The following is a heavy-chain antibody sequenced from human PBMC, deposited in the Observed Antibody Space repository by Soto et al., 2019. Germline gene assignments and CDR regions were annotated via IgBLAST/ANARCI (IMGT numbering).Heavy chain of an antibody. D-gene: IGHD3-3*01. V-gene: IGHV3-23*01. Sequence: EVQLLESGGGLVQPGGSRRLSCAAPGFTFSSYARSWVRQAPGKGLEWVSAISGSGGSTYYADSVKGRFTISRDNSKNTLYLQMNSLRAEDTAVYYCAKDRTYDFWSRAFDIWGQGTMVTVSS. CDR3: AKDRTYDFWSRAFDI. CDR1: GFTFSSYA. CDR2: ISGSGGST. J-gene: IGHJ3*02.